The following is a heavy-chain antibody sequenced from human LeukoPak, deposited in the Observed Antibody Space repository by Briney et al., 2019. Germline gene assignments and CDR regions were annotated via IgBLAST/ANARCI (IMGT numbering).Heavy chain of an antibody. V-gene: IGHV3-21*01. CDR3: AREGGIAVAGAEYCQH. CDR1: GFNFNNYS. D-gene: IGHD6-13*01. Sequence: GGSLRLSCVASGFNFNNYSLNWVRQAPGKGLEWVSSISSSSSYIYYADSVKGRFTISRDNAKTSLYLQMNSLRAEDTAVYYCAREGGIAVAGAEYCQHWGQGTLVTVSS. CDR2: ISSSSSYI. J-gene: IGHJ1*01.